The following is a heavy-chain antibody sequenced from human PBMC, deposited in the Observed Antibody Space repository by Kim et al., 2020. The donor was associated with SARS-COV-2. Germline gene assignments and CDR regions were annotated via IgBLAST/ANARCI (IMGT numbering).Heavy chain of an antibody. V-gene: IGHV3-74*01. J-gene: IGHJ6*02. D-gene: IGHD6-19*01. CDR2: INSDGSST. Sequence: GGSLRLSCAASGFTFSSYWMHWVRQAPGKGLVWVSRINSDGSSTSYADSVKGRFTISRDNAKNTLYLQMNSLRAEDTAVYYCARDGGSYSSGWLCEYYYYYYGMGVWGQGTTVTVSS. CDR3: ARDGGSYSSGWLCEYYYYYYGMGV. CDR1: GFTFSSYW.